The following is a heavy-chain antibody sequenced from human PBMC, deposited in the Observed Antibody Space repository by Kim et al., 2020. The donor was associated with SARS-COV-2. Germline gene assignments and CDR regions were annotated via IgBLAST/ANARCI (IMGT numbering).Heavy chain of an antibody. CDR3: ARETPVDRVRAGYNWFDP. CDR1: GGTFSSYA. CDR2: IISIFGTA. D-gene: IGHD1-26*01. V-gene: IGHV1-69*13. Sequence: SVKVSCKASGGTFSSYAISWVRQAPGQGLEWMGGIISIFGTANYAQKFQGRVTITADESTSTAYMALSSLRSEDTAVYYCARETPVDRVRAGYNWFDPWGQGARVTVSS. J-gene: IGHJ5*02.